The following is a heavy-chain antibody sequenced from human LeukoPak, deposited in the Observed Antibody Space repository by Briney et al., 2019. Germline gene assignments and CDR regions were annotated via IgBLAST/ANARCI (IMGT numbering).Heavy chain of an antibody. J-gene: IGHJ3*02. V-gene: IGHV3-21*01. D-gene: IGHD4-11*01. CDR1: GFTFSSYS. CDR3: ASKSTQSAFDI. CDR2: ISSSSYI. Sequence: GGSLRLSCAASGFTFSSYSMNWVRQAPGKGLEWVSSISSSSYIYYADSVKGRFTISRDNAKNSLYLQMNSLRAEDTAVYYCASKSTQSAFDIWGQGTMVTVSS.